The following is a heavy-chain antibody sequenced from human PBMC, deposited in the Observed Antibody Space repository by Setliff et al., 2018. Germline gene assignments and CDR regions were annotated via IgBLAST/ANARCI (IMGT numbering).Heavy chain of an antibody. J-gene: IGHJ4*02. V-gene: IGHV5-10-1*01. CDR1: GYSLSNFW. CDR3: TRGGYDSGV. Sequence: PGESLKISCKASGYSLSNFWINLVRQLPGKGLEWMGRIEPTDSYTNYSPSFQGHVTISIDKSITTAYLHWSSLKAPDTAMYYCTRGGYDSGVWGQGTLVTVSS. CDR2: IEPTDSYT. D-gene: IGHD6-25*01.